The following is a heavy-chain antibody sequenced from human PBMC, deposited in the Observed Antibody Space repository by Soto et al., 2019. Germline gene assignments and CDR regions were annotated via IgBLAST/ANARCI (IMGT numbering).Heavy chain of an antibody. J-gene: IGHJ4*02. V-gene: IGHV3-30*03. CDR3: ARDPANWGRLDY. Sequence: VQLVESGGGLVKPGGSLRLSCAASGFTFSSYSMNWVRQAPGKGLEWVAVISYDGSNKDYADSVKGRFTISRDNTKNTLFLQMNTLRVEDTAVYYCARDPANWGRLDYWGQGTLVTVSS. CDR2: ISYDGSNK. D-gene: IGHD7-27*01. CDR1: GFTFSSYS.